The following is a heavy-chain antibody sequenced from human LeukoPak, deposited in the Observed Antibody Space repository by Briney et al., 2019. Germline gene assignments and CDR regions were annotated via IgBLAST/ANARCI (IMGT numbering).Heavy chain of an antibody. D-gene: IGHD6-13*01. CDR1: GYTFTGYY. J-gene: IGHJ6*03. Sequence: ASVKVSCKASGYTFTGYYMHWVRQAPGQGLEWMGWINPNSGGTNYAQKFQGRVTMTRDTSISTAYMELSRLRSDDTAVYYCARDVYSSSWYYYYYYMDVWGKGTTVTVSS. V-gene: IGHV1-2*02. CDR3: ARDVYSSSWYYYYYYMDV. CDR2: INPNSGGT.